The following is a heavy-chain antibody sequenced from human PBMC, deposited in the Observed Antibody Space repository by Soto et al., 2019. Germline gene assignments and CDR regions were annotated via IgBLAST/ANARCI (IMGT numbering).Heavy chain of an antibody. CDR3: ARGGTIFGVVPNFDY. CDR1: GGTFSSYA. J-gene: IGHJ4*02. Sequence: QVQLVQSGAEVTKPGSSVKVSCKASGGTFSSYATSWVRQAPGQGLEWMGGIIPTFGTANYAQQFQGRVTITADESTSTAYMEVSSLRSEDTAVYYCARGGTIFGVVPNFDYWGQGTLVTVSS. CDR2: IIPTFGTA. D-gene: IGHD3-3*01. V-gene: IGHV1-69*01.